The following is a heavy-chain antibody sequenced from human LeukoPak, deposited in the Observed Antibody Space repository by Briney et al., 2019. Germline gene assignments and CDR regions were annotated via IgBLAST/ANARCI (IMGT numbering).Heavy chain of an antibody. CDR3: ARAASTMVTGGGMDV. CDR2: ISFDGSND. CDR1: GFTFSSYG. V-gene: IGHV3-30*05. D-gene: IGHD5-18*01. J-gene: IGHJ6*02. Sequence: PGGSLRLSCAASGFTFSSYGMHWVRQAPGKGLEWVAFISFDGSNDFYRDSVKGRFSISRDNSKNTLYLQMNDLTVDDAAVFYCARAASTMVTGGGMDVWGPGTTVTVSS.